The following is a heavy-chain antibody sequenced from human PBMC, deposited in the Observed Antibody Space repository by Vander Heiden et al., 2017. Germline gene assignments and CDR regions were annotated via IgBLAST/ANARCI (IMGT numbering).Heavy chain of an antibody. V-gene: IGHV3-21*01. CDR2: ISSSSSYI. J-gene: IGHJ6*02. CDR3: ARASDYGDPTFVGYYGMDV. D-gene: IGHD4-17*01. CDR1: GFTFSSYS. Sequence: EVQLVESGGGLVKPGGSLRLSCAASGFTFSSYSMNWVRQAQGKGLEWVSSISSSSSYIYYADSVKGRFTISRDNAKNSLYLQMNSLRAEDTAVYYCARASDYGDPTFVGYYGMDVWGQGTTVTVSS.